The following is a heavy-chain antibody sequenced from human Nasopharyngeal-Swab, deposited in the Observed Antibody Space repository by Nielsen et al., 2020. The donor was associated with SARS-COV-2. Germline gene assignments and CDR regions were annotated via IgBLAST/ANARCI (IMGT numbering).Heavy chain of an antibody. CDR3: ARSYYGAYYYGMDV. CDR2: ISYDGSNK. CDR1: GFTFSSYA. D-gene: IGHD4-17*01. J-gene: IGHJ6*02. Sequence: GGSLRLSCAASGFTFSSYAMHWVRQAPGKGLEWVAVISYDGSNKYYADSAKGRFTISRDNSKNTLYLQMNSLRAEDTAVYYCARSYYGAYYYGMDVWGQGTTVTVSS. V-gene: IGHV3-30-3*01.